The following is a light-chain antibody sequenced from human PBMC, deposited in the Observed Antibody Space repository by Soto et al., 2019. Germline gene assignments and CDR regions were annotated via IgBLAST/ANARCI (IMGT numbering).Light chain of an antibody. V-gene: IGLV2-23*01. CDR2: EGS. CDR3: CSYAGSSTYV. CDR1: SSDVGSYNL. J-gene: IGLJ1*01. Sequence: QSALTQPASVSGSPGQSITISCTGTSSDVGSYNLVAWYQQHPGKAPILLIYEGSKRPSGVSNRFSGSKSGNTASLTISGLQAEDEADYYCCSYAGSSTYVFGTGTTLTVL.